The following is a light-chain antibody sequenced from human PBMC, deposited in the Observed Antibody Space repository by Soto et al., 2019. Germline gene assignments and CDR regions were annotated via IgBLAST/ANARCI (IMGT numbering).Light chain of an antibody. J-gene: IGKJ5*01. CDR3: QQYGSSPPSST. CDR2: GAS. Sequence: EILMTQSPGTLSLSPGERATLSCRARQRVSSGYLAWYQQKPGQAPRLLIYGASNRATDIPDRFSGRGSGTDFTLTISRLEPEDFAVYYCQQYGSSPPSSTVGQGTRLEIK. CDR1: QRVSSGY. V-gene: IGKV3-20*01.